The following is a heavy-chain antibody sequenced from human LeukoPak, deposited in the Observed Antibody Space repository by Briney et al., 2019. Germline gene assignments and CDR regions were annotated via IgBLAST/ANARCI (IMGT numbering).Heavy chain of an antibody. J-gene: IGHJ6*03. D-gene: IGHD3-3*01. CDR2: ISAYNGNT. V-gene: IGHV1-18*01. CDR1: GYTFTSYG. CDR3: ARDNTIFGVVIGYMDV. Sequence: ASVKVSCKASGYTFTSYGISWVRRAPGQGLEWMGWISAYNGNTNYAQKLQGRVTMTTDTSTSTAYMELRSLRSDDTAVYYCARDNTIFGVVIGYMDVWGKGTTVTVSS.